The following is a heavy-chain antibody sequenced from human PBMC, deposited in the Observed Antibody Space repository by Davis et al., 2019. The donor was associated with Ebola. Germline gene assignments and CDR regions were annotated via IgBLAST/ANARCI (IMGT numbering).Heavy chain of an antibody. CDR2: IYYSGST. CDR3: AREGGGGYSYGYLGSPDY. J-gene: IGHJ4*02. V-gene: IGHV4-59*01. D-gene: IGHD5-18*01. CDR1: GGSISSYY. Sequence: PSETLSLTCTVSGGSISSYYWSWIRQPPGKGLEWIGYIYYSGSTNYNPSLKSRVTISVDTSKNQFSLKLSSVTAADTAVYYCAREGGGGYSYGYLGSPDYWGQGTLVTVSS.